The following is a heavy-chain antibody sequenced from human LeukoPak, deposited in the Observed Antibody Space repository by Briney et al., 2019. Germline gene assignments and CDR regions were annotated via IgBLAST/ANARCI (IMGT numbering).Heavy chain of an antibody. CDR2: ISYDGSNK. J-gene: IGHJ4*02. CDR3: ARRAGAYSHPYDY. V-gene: IGHV3-30*03. Sequence: GRSLRLSCAASGFTFSSYGMHWVRQAPGKGLEWVAVISYDGSNKYYADSVKGRFTISRDNSKNTLYLQMDSLRAEDTAVYYCARRAGAYSHPYDYWGQGTLVTVSS. CDR1: GFTFSSYG. D-gene: IGHD4/OR15-4a*01.